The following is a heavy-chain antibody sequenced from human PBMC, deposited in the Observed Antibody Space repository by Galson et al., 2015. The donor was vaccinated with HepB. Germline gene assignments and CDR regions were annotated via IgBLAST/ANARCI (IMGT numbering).Heavy chain of an antibody. CDR3: ARDRDYRFDY. CDR2: INPSDGSS. CDR1: GYTFTSYH. J-gene: IGHJ4*02. Sequence: SVKVSCKASGYTFTSYHMHWVRQAPGQGLEWMGIINPSDGSSSYAQKFQGRFTLTRDTSTSTAYLELRSLRSDDTAAYYCARDRDYRFDYWGQGTLVTVSS. D-gene: IGHD4/OR15-4a*01. V-gene: IGHV1-46*01.